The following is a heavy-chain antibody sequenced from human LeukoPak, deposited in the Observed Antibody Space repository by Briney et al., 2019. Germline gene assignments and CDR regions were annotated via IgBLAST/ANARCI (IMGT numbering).Heavy chain of an antibody. D-gene: IGHD2-2*01. V-gene: IGHV4-59*11. CDR2: IYYSGTT. CDR1: GGSISSHY. Sequence: PSETLPLTCTVSGGSISSHYWSWIRQPPGKGLEGMGYIYYSGTTNYNPSLKSRVTISVDTSKNQFSLKLSSVTAADTAVYYCARASCSSTSCYAVPFDIWGQGTMVTVSS. J-gene: IGHJ3*02. CDR3: ARASCSSTSCYAVPFDI.